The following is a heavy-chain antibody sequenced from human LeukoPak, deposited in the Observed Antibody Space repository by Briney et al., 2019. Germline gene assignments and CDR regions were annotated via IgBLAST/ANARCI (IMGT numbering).Heavy chain of an antibody. J-gene: IGHJ6*02. CDR1: GFAFSNYA. Sequence: GGSLRLSCAATGFAFSNYAMSWVRQAPGKGLEWVSSISGSGSTTHYADSVKGRFTISRDNSKNTLYLQMNSLRAEDTAVYYCAKRGDYYYYGMDVWGHGTTVTVSS. CDR3: AKRGDYYYYGMDV. V-gene: IGHV3-23*01. CDR2: ISGSGSTT.